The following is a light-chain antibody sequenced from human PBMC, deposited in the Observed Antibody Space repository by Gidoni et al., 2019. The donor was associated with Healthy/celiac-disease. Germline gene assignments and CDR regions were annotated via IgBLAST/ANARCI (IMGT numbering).Light chain of an antibody. V-gene: IGKV3-20*01. J-gene: IGKJ4*01. CDR2: GAS. Sequence: EIVLTQSPCTLSLSPGERATLSCRASQSVSSSYLAWYQQKPGQAPRLLIYGASSRATGITDRFSGSGSGTDFTLTISRLEPEDVAVYYCQQYGSSPLTFGGGTKVEIK. CDR1: QSVSSSY. CDR3: QQYGSSPLT.